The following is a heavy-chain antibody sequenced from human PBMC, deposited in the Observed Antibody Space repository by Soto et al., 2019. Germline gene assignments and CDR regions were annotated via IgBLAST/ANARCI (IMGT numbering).Heavy chain of an antibody. CDR1: GFTFRSYW. CDR3: AKARFWFGEYPYYYYGMDV. Sequence: GGSLRLSCAASGFTFRSYWMHWVRQAPGKGLVWVARINNDGSSTSYADSVKGRFTISRDNSKNTLYLQMNSLRAEDTAVYYCAKARFWFGEYPYYYYGMDVWGQGTTVTVSS. CDR2: INNDGSST. V-gene: IGHV3-74*01. J-gene: IGHJ6*02. D-gene: IGHD3-10*01.